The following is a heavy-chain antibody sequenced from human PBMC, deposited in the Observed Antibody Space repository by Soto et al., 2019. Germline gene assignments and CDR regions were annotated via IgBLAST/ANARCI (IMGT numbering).Heavy chain of an antibody. CDR2: ISSSNSDI. V-gene: IGHV3-48*01. Sequence: EVQLVESGGGLVQPGGSLRLSCAASGFTFSSYRMNWVRQAPGKGLEWVSYISSSNSDIYYADSVKGRFTISRDNAKNSLYLQMNSLRAADTAVYNCARFGVTAFMDVWGKGTTVTVSS. J-gene: IGHJ6*03. CDR3: ARFGVTAFMDV. D-gene: IGHD3-16*01. CDR1: GFTFSSYR.